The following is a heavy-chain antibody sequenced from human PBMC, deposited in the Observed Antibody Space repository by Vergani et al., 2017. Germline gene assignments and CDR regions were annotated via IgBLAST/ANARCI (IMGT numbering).Heavy chain of an antibody. V-gene: IGHV3-21*01. Sequence: EVQLVESGGGLVKPGGSLRLSCAASGFTFSSYSMNWVRQAPGKGLEWVSSISSSSSYIYYADSVKGRFTISRDKAKNSLYLQMNSLRAEDTAVYYCARAARWSGYYDYYYYMDVWGKGTTVTVSS. CDR1: GFTFSSYS. CDR3: ARAARWSGYYDYYYYMDV. CDR2: ISSSSSYI. D-gene: IGHD3-3*01. J-gene: IGHJ6*03.